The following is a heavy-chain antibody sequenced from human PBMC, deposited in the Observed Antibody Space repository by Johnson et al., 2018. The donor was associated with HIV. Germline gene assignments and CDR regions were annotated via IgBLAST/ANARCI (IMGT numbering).Heavy chain of an antibody. CDR1: GFTFSTYW. Sequence: VQLMESGGGLVQPGGSLRLSCAASGFTFSTYWMHWVRQTPGKGLVWVSRISSDGSSTTYAVSVRGPFTISRDNAKNTLYLEMKSLRAEDTAVYYCAREGPSERAGFDIWGQGTMVTVSS. J-gene: IGHJ3*02. CDR2: ISSDGSST. V-gene: IGHV3-74*01. CDR3: AREGPSERAGFDI.